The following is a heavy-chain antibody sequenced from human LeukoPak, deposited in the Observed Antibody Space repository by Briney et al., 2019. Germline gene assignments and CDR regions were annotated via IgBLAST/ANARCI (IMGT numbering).Heavy chain of an antibody. CDR2: MSGSGSST. Sequence: GGSLRLSCAASGFTFSSYAMSWVRQPPGKGLEWVSAMSGSGSSTYYADAVKGRFTISRDNSKNTLYLQMNSLRAEDTAVYYCAKGARYYYYYMDVWGKGTTVTVSS. CDR1: GFTFSSYA. J-gene: IGHJ6*03. CDR3: AKGARYYYYYMDV. V-gene: IGHV3-23*01.